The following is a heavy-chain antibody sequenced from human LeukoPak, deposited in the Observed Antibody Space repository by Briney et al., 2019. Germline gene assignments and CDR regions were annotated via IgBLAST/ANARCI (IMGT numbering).Heavy chain of an antibody. CDR2: IKSKTHGGTT. CDR1: GFTFNNAW. J-gene: IGHJ4*02. D-gene: IGHD4-17*01. CDR3: ARDQGGKRTVTDHFDY. V-gene: IGHV3-15*01. Sequence: GGSLRLSCAASGFTFNNAWMSWVRQAPGKGLEWGGRIKSKTHGGTTDYAAPVKGRFTISRDNSKNTLYLQTNSLRAEDTAVYYCARDQGGKRTVTDHFDYWGQGTLVTVSS.